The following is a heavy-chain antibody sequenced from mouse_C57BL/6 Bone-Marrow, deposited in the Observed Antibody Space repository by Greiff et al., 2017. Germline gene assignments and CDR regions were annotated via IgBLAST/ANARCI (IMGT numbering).Heavy chain of an antibody. J-gene: IGHJ4*01. Sequence: QVQLQQSGPGLVQPSQSLSITCTVSGFSLTSYGVHWVRQSPGKGLEWLGVIWRGGSTDYNAAFMSRLSITKENSKSQVFFKMNSLQADDTAIYYWAKIGDSYYAMDYWGQGTSVTVSS. CDR2: IWRGGST. D-gene: IGHD3-1*01. CDR1: GFSLTSYG. V-gene: IGHV2-5*01. CDR3: AKIGDSYYAMDY.